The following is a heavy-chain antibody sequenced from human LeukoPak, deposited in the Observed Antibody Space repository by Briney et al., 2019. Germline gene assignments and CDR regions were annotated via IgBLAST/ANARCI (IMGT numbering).Heavy chain of an antibody. V-gene: IGHV4-59*08. CDR3: ARHGYSSGIYDAFDI. D-gene: IGHD6-19*01. CDR2: IYYSGST. Sequence: SETLSLTCTVSGGSIRSYYWSWIRQPPGKGLEWIAYIYYSGSTNYNPSLKRRVTISVDTSTNQFSLKLSSVTAADTAVYYCARHGYSSGIYDAFDIWGRGTMVTVSS. J-gene: IGHJ3*02. CDR1: GGSIRSYY.